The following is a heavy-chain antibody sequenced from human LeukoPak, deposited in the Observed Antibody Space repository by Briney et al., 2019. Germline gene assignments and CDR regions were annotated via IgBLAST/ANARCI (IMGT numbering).Heavy chain of an antibody. D-gene: IGHD4-17*01. CDR1: GDSVSSDSAI. J-gene: IGHJ4*02. CDR3: TKDLHGDYGISY. V-gene: IGHV6-1*01. Sequence: PSQTLSLTCGIFGDSVSSDSAIWNWIRQSPSRGLAWLGRTYYRSKWYNDYAKSVKSRIAINPDTSKNQVSLQLSSVTPEDTAVYYCTKDLHGDYGISYWGQGTLVTVSS. CDR2: TYYRSKWYN.